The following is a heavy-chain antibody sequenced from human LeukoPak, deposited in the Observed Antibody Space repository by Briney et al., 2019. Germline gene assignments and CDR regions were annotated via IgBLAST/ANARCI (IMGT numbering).Heavy chain of an antibody. D-gene: IGHD3-10*01. J-gene: IGHJ4*02. CDR1: VFTFDDYA. CDR2: ISWNSGSI. Sequence: PSGGSLRLSCAASVFTFDDYAMHWVRRATGKGLEWVPGISWNSGSIGYADSVKGRFTICRDNAKNSLYLQMNSLRAEDTALYYCAKDIGEWFGELLTFDYWGQGTLVTVSS. CDR3: AKDIGEWFGELLTFDY. V-gene: IGHV3-9*01.